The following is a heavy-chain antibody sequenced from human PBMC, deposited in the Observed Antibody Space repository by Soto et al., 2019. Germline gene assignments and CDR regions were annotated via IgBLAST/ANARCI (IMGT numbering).Heavy chain of an antibody. V-gene: IGHV1-69*13. CDR2: IIPIFGTA. CDR3: ARGVRYCSGGSCYSDYYYGMDV. J-gene: IGHJ6*02. D-gene: IGHD2-15*01. Sequence: SVKVSCKASGGTISSYAIIWVRQAPGQGLEWMGGIIPIFGTANYAQKFQGRVTITADESTSTAYMELSSLRSEDTAVYYCARGVRYCSGGSCYSDYYYGMDVWGQGTTVTVSS. CDR1: GGTISSYA.